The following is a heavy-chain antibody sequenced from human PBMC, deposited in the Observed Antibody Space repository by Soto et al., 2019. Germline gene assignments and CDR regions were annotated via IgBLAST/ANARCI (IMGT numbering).Heavy chain of an antibody. V-gene: IGHV3-23*01. J-gene: IGHJ4*02. CDR3: EKDRHGGNCRFDY. CDR2: ISGSGGST. D-gene: IGHD2-21*01. CDR1: GFTFSSYA. Sequence: EVQLLESGGGLVQPGGSLRLSCAASGFTFSSYAMSWVRQAPGKGLEWVSAISGSGGSTYYADSVKGRFTISRDNSKNTLYPQMNSLRAEDTAVYYCEKDRHGGNCRFDYWGQGTLVTVSS.